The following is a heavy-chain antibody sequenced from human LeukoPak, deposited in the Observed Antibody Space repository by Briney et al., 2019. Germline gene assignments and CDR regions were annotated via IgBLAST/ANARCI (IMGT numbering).Heavy chain of an antibody. J-gene: IGHJ4*02. V-gene: IGHV4-34*01. Sequence: SETLSLTCAVYGGSFSGYYWSWIRQPPGKGLEWIGEINHSGSTNYNPSLKSRVTISVDTSKNQFSLKLSSVTAADTAVYYCARSAPEENYCDSSGYYGTFDYWGQGTLVTVSS. D-gene: IGHD3-22*01. CDR2: INHSGST. CDR1: GGSFSGYY. CDR3: ARSAPEENYCDSSGYYGTFDY.